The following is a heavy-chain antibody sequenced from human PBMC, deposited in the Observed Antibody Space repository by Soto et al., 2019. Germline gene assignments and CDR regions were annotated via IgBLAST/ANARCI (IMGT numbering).Heavy chain of an antibody. V-gene: IGHV3-23*01. D-gene: IGHD6-13*01. CDR3: AKGLTIASAGTFDF. J-gene: IGHJ4*02. CDR1: GFTFSSYA. Sequence: GVLRLSCTASGFTFSSYAMSWVRQAPGKGLEWVSGISGSAVNSYYADSVKGRFTISRDNSKNTLYLHMVSLRAEDSAVYYCAKGLTIASAGTFDFWGQGTLVTVSS. CDR2: ISGSAVNS.